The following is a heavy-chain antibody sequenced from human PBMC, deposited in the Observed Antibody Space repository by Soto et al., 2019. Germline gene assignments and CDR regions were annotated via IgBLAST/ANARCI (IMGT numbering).Heavy chain of an antibody. CDR2: IGTTSSYI. CDR3: ARVQAVAALYGSDV. Sequence: EVQLVESGGGLVKPGGSLRLSCAASGFTFSNYNINWVRQAPGKGLEWVSSIGTTSSYIYYADSVKGRFTISRDNAKNSLYLQMNSLRAEDTAVHYCARVQAVAALYGSDVWGQGTTVTVSS. V-gene: IGHV3-21*01. J-gene: IGHJ6*02. CDR1: GFTFSNYN. D-gene: IGHD6-19*01.